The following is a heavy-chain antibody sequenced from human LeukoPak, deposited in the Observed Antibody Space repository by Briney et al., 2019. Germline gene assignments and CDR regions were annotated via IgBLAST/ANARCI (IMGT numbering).Heavy chain of an antibody. CDR3: ARHEEEDGYNAKTPDY. J-gene: IGHJ4*02. Sequence: PSETLSLTCDVSGVSISGTNYYWGWIRQPPGMGLEWIGSIHYRLPTYYNPLLKSRVTISVDTSKNQISLRLRSVTAADTAVYYCARHEEEDGYNAKTPDYWGPGTLVTVSS. V-gene: IGHV4-39*01. D-gene: IGHD5-24*01. CDR2: IHYRLPT. CDR1: GVSISGTNYY.